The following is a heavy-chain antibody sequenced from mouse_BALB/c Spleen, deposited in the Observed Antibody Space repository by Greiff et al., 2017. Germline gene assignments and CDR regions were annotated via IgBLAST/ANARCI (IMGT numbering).Heavy chain of an antibody. CDR2: ISSGGSYT. V-gene: IGHV5-9-1*01. Sequence: EVMLVESGGGLVQPGGSRKLSCAASGFTFTSFGMHWVRQAPGKGLEWVATISSGGSYTYYHDSVKGRFTISRDNTKNTLYLQMSSLRSEDTAMYYCAKRGDGMDYWGQGTSVTVSA. CDR3: AKRGDGMDY. CDR1: GFTFTSFG. J-gene: IGHJ4*01.